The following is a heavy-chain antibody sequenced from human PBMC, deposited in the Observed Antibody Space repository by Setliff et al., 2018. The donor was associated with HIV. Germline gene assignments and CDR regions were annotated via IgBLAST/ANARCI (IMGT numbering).Heavy chain of an antibody. Sequence: GASVKVPCKPSGFTFTGYYLHWVRQAPGQGLEWMGWINPNNGDTNYEQRFQGRVTMTRDTSITTVYMVLNRLTPGDAAVYYCASPYENNSGPDYWGQGTQVTAPQ. J-gene: IGHJ4*02. CDR3: ASPYENNSGPDY. CDR1: GFTFTGYY. V-gene: IGHV1-2*02. CDR2: INPNNGDT. D-gene: IGHD7-27*01.